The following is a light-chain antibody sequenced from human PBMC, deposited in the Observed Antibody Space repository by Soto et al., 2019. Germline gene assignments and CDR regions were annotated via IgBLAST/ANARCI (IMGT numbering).Light chain of an antibody. V-gene: IGKV1-39*01. CDR1: QSISSY. CDR2: AAT. Sequence: IRMTKSLSSLSAPEEDRVTITCRASQSISSYLNWYQHKPGKAPNLLIYAATTLQSGVPSRFSGSGSGTDFTLTISSLQPEDFATYYCQQSYSNPRTFGQGTKVDIK. J-gene: IGKJ1*01. CDR3: QQSYSNPRT.